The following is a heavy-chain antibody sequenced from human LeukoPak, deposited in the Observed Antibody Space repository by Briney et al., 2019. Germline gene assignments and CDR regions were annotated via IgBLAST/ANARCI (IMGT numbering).Heavy chain of an antibody. J-gene: IGHJ4*02. D-gene: IGHD3-10*01. V-gene: IGHV1-2*02. CDR3: AIEDSGSSQYDY. CDR2: INPYSSDT. Sequence: VASVKDSCKASGYTFTSYYLHWVRQAPGQGLEWMGWINPYSSDTKYGQKFQGRVTMTRDTSISTVYMELSRLRSDDTAVYYCAIEDSGSSQYDYWGQGTLVTVSS. CDR1: GYTFTSYY.